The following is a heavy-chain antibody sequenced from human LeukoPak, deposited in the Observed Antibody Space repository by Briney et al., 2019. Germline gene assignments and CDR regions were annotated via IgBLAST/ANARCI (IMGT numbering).Heavy chain of an antibody. CDR2: MNPNSGNT. J-gene: IGHJ4*02. V-gene: IGHV1-8*01. CDR1: GYTFSSYD. D-gene: IGHD4-17*01. CDR3: ARGDFGDYFLDY. Sequence: ASVKVSCKASGYTFSSYDINWVRQATGQGLEWMGWMNPNSGNTDYAQRFQGRVTMTRNTSISTAYMELSSLRSEDTAVYYCARGDFGDYFLDYWGQGTLVTVSS.